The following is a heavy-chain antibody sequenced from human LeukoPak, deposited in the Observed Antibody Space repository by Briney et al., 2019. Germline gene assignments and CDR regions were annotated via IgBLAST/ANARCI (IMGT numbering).Heavy chain of an antibody. D-gene: IGHD1-1*01. V-gene: IGHV3-53*01. CDR3: AREKTVDYYYGMDV. J-gene: IGHJ6*02. CDR2: IYSGGST. CDR1: GFTDSSNY. Sequence: PGGSLRLSCAASGFTDSSNYMSWVRQASGKGLEWVSVIYSGGSTYYADSVKGRFTISRDNSKNTLYLQMNSLRAEDTAVYYCAREKTVDYYYGMDVWGQGTTVTVSS.